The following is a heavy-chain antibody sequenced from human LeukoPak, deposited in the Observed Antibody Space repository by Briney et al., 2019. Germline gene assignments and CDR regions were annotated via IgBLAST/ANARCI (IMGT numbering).Heavy chain of an antibody. Sequence: SETLSLTCAVYGGSFSGYYWSWIRQPPGKGLEWIGSIYYSGSTYYNPSLKSRVTISVDTSKNQFSLKLSSVTAADTAVYYCASFYGDYYYYYDGMDVWGQGTTVTVSS. CDR1: GGSFSGYY. CDR2: IYYSGST. J-gene: IGHJ6*02. D-gene: IGHD4-17*01. V-gene: IGHV4-34*01. CDR3: ASFYGDYYYYYDGMDV.